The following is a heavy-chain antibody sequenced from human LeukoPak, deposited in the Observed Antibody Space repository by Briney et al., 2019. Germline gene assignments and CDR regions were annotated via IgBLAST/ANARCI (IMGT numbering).Heavy chain of an antibody. D-gene: IGHD6-6*01. Sequence: GGSLRLSCAASGFTFSSYSMNWVRQAPGKGLEWVSSISSSSSYIYYADSVKGRFTISRDNAKNSLYLQMNSLRAEDTAVYYCARGAYSSYHTGDYWGQGTLVTVSS. V-gene: IGHV3-21*01. CDR2: ISSSSSYI. CDR1: GFTFSSYS. CDR3: ARGAYSSYHTGDY. J-gene: IGHJ4*02.